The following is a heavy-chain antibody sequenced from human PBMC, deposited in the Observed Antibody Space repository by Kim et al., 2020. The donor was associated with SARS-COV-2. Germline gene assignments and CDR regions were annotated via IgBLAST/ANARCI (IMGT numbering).Heavy chain of an antibody. V-gene: IGHV5-51*01. Sequence: PSLQGQVTISADKSISTAYLQWSSLKASDSAMYYCARQGQWELGLGVFDYWGQGTLVTVSS. CDR3: ARQGQWELGLGVFDY. J-gene: IGHJ4*02. D-gene: IGHD1-26*01.